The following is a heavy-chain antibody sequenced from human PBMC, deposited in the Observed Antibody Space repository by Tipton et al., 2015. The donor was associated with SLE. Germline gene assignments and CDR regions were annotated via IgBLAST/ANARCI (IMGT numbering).Heavy chain of an antibody. CDR2: LSYTGST. Sequence: TLSLTCTVSGGSVSNYYCTWIRQSPGKGLEYIGYLSYTGSTKYNPSLKSRVTISVDTSKNQFSMKLTSVTAADTAVYYCARQVTHSADFWVQGALVTVSS. CDR3: ARQVTHSADF. CDR1: GGSVSNYY. D-gene: IGHD2-21*02. J-gene: IGHJ4*02. V-gene: IGHV4-59*08.